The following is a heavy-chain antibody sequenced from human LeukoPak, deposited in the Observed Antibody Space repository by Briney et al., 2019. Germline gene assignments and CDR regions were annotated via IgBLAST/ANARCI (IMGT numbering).Heavy chain of an antibody. Sequence: GGSLRLSCAASGFTFSSYSMNWVRQAPGKGLEWVSVIYSGGTTYYADSVKGRFTISRDNSKNTLYLQMNSLRAEDTAVYYCARDPYGDYGYFDYWGQGALVTVSS. CDR1: GFTFSSYS. J-gene: IGHJ4*02. D-gene: IGHD4-17*01. CDR2: IYSGGTT. V-gene: IGHV3-53*01. CDR3: ARDPYGDYGYFDY.